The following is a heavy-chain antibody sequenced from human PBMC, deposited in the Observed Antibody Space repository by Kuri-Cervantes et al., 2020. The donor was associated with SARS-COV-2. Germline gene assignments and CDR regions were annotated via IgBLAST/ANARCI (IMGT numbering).Heavy chain of an antibody. CDR3: ATELTYSSGWYGVWEY. CDR2: ISGSCGST. Sequence: GESPKISCAASGFTFSSYAMSWVRQAPGKGLEWVSAISGSCGSTYYADSVKGRFTISRDNSKNTLYLQMNSLRAEDTAVYYCATELTYSSGWYGVWEYWGQGTLVTVSS. CDR1: GFTFSSYA. J-gene: IGHJ4*02. V-gene: IGHV3-23*01. D-gene: IGHD6-19*01.